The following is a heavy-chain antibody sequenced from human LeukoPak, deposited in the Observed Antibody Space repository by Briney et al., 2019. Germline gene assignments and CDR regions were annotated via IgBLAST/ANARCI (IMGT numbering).Heavy chain of an antibody. CDR3: ASSLTYYYDSSGYNPEIDY. Sequence: GGSLRLSCAASGFTFSDYYMSWIRPAPGKGLEWGSYISSSGSTIYYADSVKGRFTISRDNAKNSLYLQMNSLRAEDTAVYYCASSLTYYYDSSGYNPEIDYWGQGTLVTVSS. CDR1: GFTFSDYY. D-gene: IGHD3-22*01. V-gene: IGHV3-11*01. J-gene: IGHJ4*02. CDR2: ISSSGSTI.